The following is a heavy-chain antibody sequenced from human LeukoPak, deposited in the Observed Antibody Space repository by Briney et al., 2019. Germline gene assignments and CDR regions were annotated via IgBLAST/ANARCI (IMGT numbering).Heavy chain of an antibody. CDR2: IGSSGGII. Sequence: GGSLRLSCAASGFNFSSFEMNWVRQAPGKGLEWVSYIGSSGGIIYYADSVKGRFTISRDNAKNSLYLQMNSLRAEDTAVYYCARDKGYDVDYWGQGTLVTVSS. CDR1: GFNFSSFE. D-gene: IGHD5-12*01. CDR3: ARDKGYDVDY. V-gene: IGHV3-48*03. J-gene: IGHJ4*02.